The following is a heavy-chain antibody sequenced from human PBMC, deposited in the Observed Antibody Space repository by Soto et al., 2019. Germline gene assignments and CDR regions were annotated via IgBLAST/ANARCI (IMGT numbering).Heavy chain of an antibody. D-gene: IGHD3-3*01. CDR3: ARDGGAIYDFWSGYYTQTEYYYYGMDV. CDR2: INPNSCGT. J-gene: IGHJ6*02. V-gene: IGHV1-2*04. Sequence: ASVKVSCKASGYTFTGYYMHWVRQAPGQGLEWMGWINPNSCGTNYAQKFQGWVTMTRDTSISTAYMELSRLRSDDTAVYYCARDGGAIYDFWSGYYTQTEYYYYGMDVWGQGTTVTVSS. CDR1: GYTFTGYY.